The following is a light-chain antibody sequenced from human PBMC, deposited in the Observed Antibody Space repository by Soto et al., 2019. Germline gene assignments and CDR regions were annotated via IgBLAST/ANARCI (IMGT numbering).Light chain of an antibody. V-gene: IGKV3D-20*01. J-gene: IGKJ5*01. Sequence: EIVLTQSPATLSLSPGERATLSCGASQSVSSSYLAWYQQRPGLAPRVLIYDTSIRATGIPDRFSGSGSGTDFTLTISRLEPEDFAVYYCQQYGSSPITFGQGTRLEIK. CDR1: QSVSSSY. CDR3: QQYGSSPIT. CDR2: DTS.